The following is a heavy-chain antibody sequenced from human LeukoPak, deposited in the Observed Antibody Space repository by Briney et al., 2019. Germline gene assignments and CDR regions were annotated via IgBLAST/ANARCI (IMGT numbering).Heavy chain of an antibody. Sequence: GASVKVSCKASGGTFSSYAISWVRQAPGQGLEWMGRIIPILGIANYAQKFQGRVTITADKSTSTAYMELSSLRSEDTAVYYCARGFPYGDYLYWGQGTLVTVSS. CDR2: IIPILGIA. CDR3: ARGFPYGDYLY. V-gene: IGHV1-69*04. CDR1: GGTFSSYA. J-gene: IGHJ4*02. D-gene: IGHD4-17*01.